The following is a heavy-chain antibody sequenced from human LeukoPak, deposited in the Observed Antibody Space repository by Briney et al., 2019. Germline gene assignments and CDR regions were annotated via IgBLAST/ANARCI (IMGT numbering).Heavy chain of an antibody. CDR3: ARSGGSYPSSGVDY. CDR1: VFAFSNYG. V-gene: IGHV3-30*03. D-gene: IGHD1-26*01. Sequence: GGSLRLSCGASVFAFSNYGMHWVRQAPGKGLEWVAVISYDGSNKYYADSVKGRFTISRDNSKNTLYLQMNSLRAEDTAVYYCARSGGSYPSSGVDYWGQGTLVTVSS. CDR2: ISYDGSNK. J-gene: IGHJ4*02.